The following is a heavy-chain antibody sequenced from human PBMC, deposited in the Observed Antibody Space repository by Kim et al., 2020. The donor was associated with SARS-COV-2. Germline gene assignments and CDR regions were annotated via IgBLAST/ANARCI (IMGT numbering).Heavy chain of an antibody. Sequence: NPSVMSRVTISVATSKNQFSLKLSSVTAADTAVYYCARGPLVRGVNPLDYWGQGTLVTVSS. J-gene: IGHJ4*02. V-gene: IGHV4-34*01. CDR3: ARGPLVRGVNPLDY. D-gene: IGHD3-10*01.